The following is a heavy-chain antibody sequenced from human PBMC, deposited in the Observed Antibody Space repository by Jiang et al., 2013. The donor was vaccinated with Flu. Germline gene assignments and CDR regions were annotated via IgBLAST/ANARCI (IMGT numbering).Heavy chain of an antibody. V-gene: IGHV5-51*01. J-gene: IGHJ6*02. CDR1: GYSFTSYW. CDR2: IYPGDSDT. D-gene: IGHD2-2*01. Sequence: GAEVKKPGESLKISCKGSGYSFTSYWIGWVRQMPGKGLEWMGIIYPGDSDTRYSPSFQGQVTISADKSISTAYLQWSSLKASDTAMYYCARPGLGYCSSTSCSPYYYYGMDVWGQGTTVTVSS. CDR3: ARPGLGYCSSTSCSPYYYYGMDV.